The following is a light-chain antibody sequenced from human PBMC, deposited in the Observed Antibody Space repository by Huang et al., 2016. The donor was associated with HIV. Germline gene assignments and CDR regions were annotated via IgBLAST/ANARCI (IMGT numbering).Light chain of an antibody. Sequence: DIVLTQSPLSLPVTPGEPASISCKSSQSLLHSNGKTYLDWYLQRPGQSPQLLIYLASSRASGVPDRYSGSVSGTDFTLKISRVEADDVGVYYCMQALQTPWTFGQGTRVEIK. J-gene: IGKJ1*01. V-gene: IGKV2-28*01. CDR2: LAS. CDR1: QSLLHSNGKTY. CDR3: MQALQTPWT.